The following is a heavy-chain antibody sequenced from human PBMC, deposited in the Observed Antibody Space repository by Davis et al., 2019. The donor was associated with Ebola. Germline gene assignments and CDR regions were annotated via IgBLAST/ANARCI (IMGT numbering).Heavy chain of an antibody. Sequence: GESLKISCAASGFTFSSYSMNWVRQTPGKGLEWVSSISSSSSYMYYVDSVKGRFTISRDNTKNSLYLQMNSLRAEDTAVYYCARTKYYDSSSYYLNYFDSWGQGTLVTVSS. V-gene: IGHV3-21*01. CDR2: ISSSSSYM. D-gene: IGHD3-22*01. CDR1: GFTFSSYS. CDR3: ARTKYYDSSSYYLNYFDS. J-gene: IGHJ4*02.